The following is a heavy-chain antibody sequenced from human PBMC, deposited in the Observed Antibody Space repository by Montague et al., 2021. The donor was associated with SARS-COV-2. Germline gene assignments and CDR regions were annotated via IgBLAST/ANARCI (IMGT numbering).Heavy chain of an antibody. Sequence: TLSLTCTVSGGSISSGGHYWSWIRQPAGKGLEWIGRIDTSGNTKYISSLKSRVTISVDTSKNQFSLKLSSVTAADTAVYYCARRIDYYGIDVWGQGTTVTVSS. J-gene: IGHJ6*02. CDR2: IDTSGNT. CDR1: GGSISSGGHY. D-gene: IGHD1-26*01. V-gene: IGHV4-61*02. CDR3: ARRIDYYGIDV.